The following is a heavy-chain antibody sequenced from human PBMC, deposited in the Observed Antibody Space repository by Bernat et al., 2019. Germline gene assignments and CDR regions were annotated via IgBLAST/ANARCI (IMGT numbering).Heavy chain of an antibody. V-gene: IGHV3-23*01. CDR1: GFTFSSYA. CDR2: ISGSGGST. D-gene: IGHD2-8*02. Sequence: EVQLLESGGGLVQPGGSLRLSCAASGFTFSSYAMSWVRQAPGKGLEWGSTISGSGGSTYYADSVKGRFTISRDNSKNTLYLQMNSLRAEDTAVYYCASPARWSSAFDIWGQGTMVTVSS. J-gene: IGHJ3*02. CDR3: ASPARWSSAFDI.